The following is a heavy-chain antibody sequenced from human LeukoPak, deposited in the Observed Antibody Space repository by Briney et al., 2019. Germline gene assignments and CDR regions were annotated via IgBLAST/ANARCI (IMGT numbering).Heavy chain of an antibody. D-gene: IGHD3-10*01. Sequence: ASVKVSCKASGCTFSNYGITWVRQAPGQGLEWMGWTSGYNGNTNYAQKLQGRVTVTTDTSTSTAYMELRSLRSDDTALYYCARDRAHGTDYFDYWGQGTLVTVSS. CDR2: TSGYNGNT. V-gene: IGHV1-18*01. J-gene: IGHJ4*02. CDR3: ARDRAHGTDYFDY. CDR1: GCTFSNYG.